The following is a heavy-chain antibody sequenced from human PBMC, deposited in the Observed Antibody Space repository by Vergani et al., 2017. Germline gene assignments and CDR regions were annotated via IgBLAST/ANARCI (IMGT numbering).Heavy chain of an antibody. J-gene: IGHJ6*02. CDR2: IRNKAYGGTT. CDR1: GFSFGDYA. CDR3: ATDLSLISSDIVVVPASDYYGMDV. V-gene: IGHV3-49*04. D-gene: IGHD2-2*01. Sequence: EVQLVESGGGLVPPGRSLRLSCAASGFSFGDYAMTWVRQAPGKGLEWVAFIRNKAYGGTTEYAASVKGRFTISRDDSKNSLYLQMNSLKTEDTAVYYCATDLSLISSDIVVVPASDYYGMDVWGQGTTVTVSS.